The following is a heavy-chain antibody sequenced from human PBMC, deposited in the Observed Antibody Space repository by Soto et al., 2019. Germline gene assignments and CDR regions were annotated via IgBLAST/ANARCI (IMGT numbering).Heavy chain of an antibody. Sequence: GGSLRLSCAASGFTFSSYAMNWVRQAPGKGLEWVSIISNSGGSTYYADSVKGRFTISRDNSKNTLYLQMNSLRAEDTAVYYCAKGGDSSSRSNSFDSWGQGTLVTVSS. CDR1: GFTFSSYA. V-gene: IGHV3-23*01. CDR2: ISNSGGST. J-gene: IGHJ4*02. D-gene: IGHD6-13*01. CDR3: AKGGDSSSRSNSFDS.